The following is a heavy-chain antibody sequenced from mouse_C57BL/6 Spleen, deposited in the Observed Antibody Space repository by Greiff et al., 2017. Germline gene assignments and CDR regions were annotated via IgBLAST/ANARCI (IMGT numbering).Heavy chain of an antibody. J-gene: IGHJ2*01. Sequence: QVQLQQPGAELVKPGASVKLSCKASGYTFTSYWMHWVKQRPGQGLEWIGMIHPNSGSTNYNEKFKSKATLTVDKSSSTGYMQLSSLTSEDSAVYYCASHYYGSSPFDYWGQGTTLTVSS. CDR3: ASHYYGSSPFDY. CDR1: GYTFTSYW. D-gene: IGHD1-1*01. CDR2: IHPNSGST. V-gene: IGHV1-64*01.